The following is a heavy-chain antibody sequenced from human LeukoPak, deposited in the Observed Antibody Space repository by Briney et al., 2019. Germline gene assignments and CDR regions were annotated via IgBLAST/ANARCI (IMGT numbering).Heavy chain of an antibody. CDR3: AKEGDYYDSSGPGAFDI. CDR2: ISWNSGSI. D-gene: IGHD3-22*01. Sequence: GRSLRLSCAASGFTFDDYAMHWVRQAPGKGLEWVSGISWNSGSIGYADSVKGRFTISRDNAKNSLYLQMNSLRAEDTALYYCAKEGDYYDSSGPGAFDIWGQGTMVTVSS. CDR1: GFTFDDYA. V-gene: IGHV3-9*01. J-gene: IGHJ3*02.